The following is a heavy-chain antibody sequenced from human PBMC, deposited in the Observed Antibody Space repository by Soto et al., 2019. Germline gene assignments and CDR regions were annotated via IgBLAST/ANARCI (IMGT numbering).Heavy chain of an antibody. CDR2: ISYDGSNK. CDR1: GFTFSSYG. J-gene: IGHJ1*01. CDR3: AREPVTARQYFQH. V-gene: IGHV3-30*19. D-gene: IGHD6-6*01. Sequence: GGSLRLSCAASGFTFSSYGMHWVRQAPGKGLEWVAVISYDGSNKYYADSVKGRFTISRDNSKNTLYLQMNSLRAEDTAVYYCAREPVTARQYFQHWGQGTLVTVSS.